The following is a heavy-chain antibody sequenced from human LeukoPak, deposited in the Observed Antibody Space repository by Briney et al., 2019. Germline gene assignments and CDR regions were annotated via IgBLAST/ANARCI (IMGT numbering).Heavy chain of an antibody. CDR3: ARDSGTTGEVKFDP. J-gene: IGHJ5*02. V-gene: IGHV3-48*03. D-gene: IGHD3-10*01. CDR1: GFSFSDYE. CDR2: ISSSSSTI. Sequence: GGSLRLSCAASGFSFSDYEMNWVRQAPGKGLEWVSYISSSSSTIYYADSVKGRFTISRDNAKNSLYLQMNSLRAEDTAVYYCARDSGTTGEVKFDPWGQGMLVTVSS.